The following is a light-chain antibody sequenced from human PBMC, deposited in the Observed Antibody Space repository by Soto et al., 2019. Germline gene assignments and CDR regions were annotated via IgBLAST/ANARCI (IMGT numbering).Light chain of an antibody. V-gene: IGKV2-30*01. CDR1: QSLVYSDGNTY. CDR3: MQGRHWPYT. J-gene: IGKJ2*01. CDR2: KVS. Sequence: DVVMTQSPLSLPVTLGQPASISCRSSQSLVYSDGNTYLNWFQQRPGQSPRRLIYKVSNRDSGVPDRFSGSGSGTDFTLKISRVEAEAVGVYYCMQGRHWPYTFGQGTKLEIK.